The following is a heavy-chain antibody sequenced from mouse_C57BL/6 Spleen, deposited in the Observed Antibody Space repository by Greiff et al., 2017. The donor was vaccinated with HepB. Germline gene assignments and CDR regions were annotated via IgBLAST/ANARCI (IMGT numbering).Heavy chain of an antibody. CDR3: ARESNYVSYAMDY. CDR1: GYSITSGYY. Sequence: VQLKESGPGLVKPSQSLSLTCSVTGYSITSGYYWNWIRQFPGNKLEWMGYISYDGSNNYNPSLKNRISITRDTSKNQFFLKLNSVTTEDTATYYCARESNYVSYAMDYWGQGTSVTVSS. V-gene: IGHV3-6*01. J-gene: IGHJ4*01. D-gene: IGHD2-5*01. CDR2: ISYDGSN.